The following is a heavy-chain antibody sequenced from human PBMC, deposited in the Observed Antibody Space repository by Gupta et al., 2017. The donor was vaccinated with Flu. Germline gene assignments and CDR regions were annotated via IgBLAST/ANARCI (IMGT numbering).Heavy chain of an antibody. Sequence: QVQLVESGGGVVQPGRPLRLSCAASGFTFSGNAMHWVRQAPGKGLEWVAIIWYDGSKEYYADSVKGRCSISRDNAKNILYLQMTSLTAEDSAVYYWARDVCSSTSCYSFHFDSWGQGTLVTGSS. CDR1: GFTFSGNA. V-gene: IGHV3-33*01. CDR2: IWYDGSKE. J-gene: IGHJ4*02. D-gene: IGHD2-2*01. CDR3: ARDVCSSTSCYSFHFDS.